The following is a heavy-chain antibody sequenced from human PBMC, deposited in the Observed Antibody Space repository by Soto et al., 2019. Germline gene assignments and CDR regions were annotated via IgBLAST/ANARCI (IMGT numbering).Heavy chain of an antibody. CDR1: GFSLSTSGVG. V-gene: IGHV2-5*02. Sequence: QITLKESGPTLVKPTQTLTLTCTFSGFSLSTSGVGVGWIRQPPGKALEWLALIYWDDDKRYSPSLKSRLTITNDPSKTQVVLTMTSMAPVDTATYYCAHRHCRGWYLVFDYWGQGTLVTVSS. J-gene: IGHJ4*02. CDR2: IYWDDDK. D-gene: IGHD6-19*01. CDR3: AHRHCRGWYLVFDY.